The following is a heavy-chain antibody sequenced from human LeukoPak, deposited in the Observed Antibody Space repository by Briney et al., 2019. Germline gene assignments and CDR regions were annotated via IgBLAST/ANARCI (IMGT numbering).Heavy chain of an antibody. J-gene: IGHJ4*02. D-gene: IGHD5-12*01. CDR1: GYSFTSYW. Sequence: GESLKISCKGSGYSFTSYWIGWVRQMPGKGLEWMGIIYPGDSDTRYSPSFQGQVTISADKSISTAYLQWSSLKASDTAMYYCARHAESGCSGYETPDYWGQGTLVTVSS. CDR2: IYPGDSDT. V-gene: IGHV5-51*01. CDR3: ARHAESGCSGYETPDY.